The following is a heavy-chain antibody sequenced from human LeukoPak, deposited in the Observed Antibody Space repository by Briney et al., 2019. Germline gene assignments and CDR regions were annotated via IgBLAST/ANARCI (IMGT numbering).Heavy chain of an antibody. CDR3: ARDKAGTIFGVVIKYYYYYMDV. CDR2: IIPIFGTA. J-gene: IGHJ6*03. Sequence: GSSVKVSCKASGGTFSSYAISWVRQAPGQGLEWMGGIIPIFGTANYAQKFQGRVTITADESTSTAYMELSSLRSEDTAVYYCARDKAGTIFGVVIKYYYYYMDVWGRGTTVTVSS. D-gene: IGHD3-3*01. V-gene: IGHV1-69*01. CDR1: GGTFSSYA.